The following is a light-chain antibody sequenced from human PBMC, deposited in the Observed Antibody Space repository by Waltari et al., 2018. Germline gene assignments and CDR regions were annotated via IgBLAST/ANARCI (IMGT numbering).Light chain of an antibody. V-gene: IGKV1-39*01. CDR2: AAS. Sequence: DIQMTQSPPSLSASVGARVTITCRASQGISSHLSWYQQKPGKAPNLLIYAASSLQSGVPSRFSGSGSGTDFTLTISSLQPEDFATYYCQQSYSTPRTFGQGTRVEIK. CDR3: QQSYSTPRT. J-gene: IGKJ1*01. CDR1: QGISSH.